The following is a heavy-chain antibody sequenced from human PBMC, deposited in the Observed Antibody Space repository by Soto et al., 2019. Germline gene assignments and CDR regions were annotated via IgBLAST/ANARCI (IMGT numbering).Heavy chain of an antibody. V-gene: IGHV4-31*03. D-gene: IGHD2-15*01. Sequence: PSETLSITCTVSGGSISSGGYYWSWIRQHPGKGLEWIGYIYYSGSTYYNPSLKSRVTISVDTSKNQFSLKLSSVTAADTAVYYCAREVSCSGGSCYSGALTGDSHWFDPWGQGTLVTVSS. J-gene: IGHJ5*02. CDR1: GGSISSGGYY. CDR3: AREVSCSGGSCYSGALTGDSHWFDP. CDR2: IYYSGST.